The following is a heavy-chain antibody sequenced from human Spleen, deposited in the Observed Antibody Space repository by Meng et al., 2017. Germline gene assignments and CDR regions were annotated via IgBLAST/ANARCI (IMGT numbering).Heavy chain of an antibody. CDR2: INAGNGNT. V-gene: IGHV1-3*01. Sequence: QASGQRLEWMGWINAGNGNTKYSQKFQGRVTITRDTSASTAYMELSSLRSEDTAVYYCAREWNSDFDYWGQGTLVTVSS. D-gene: IGHD1-7*01. CDR3: AREWNSDFDY. J-gene: IGHJ4*02.